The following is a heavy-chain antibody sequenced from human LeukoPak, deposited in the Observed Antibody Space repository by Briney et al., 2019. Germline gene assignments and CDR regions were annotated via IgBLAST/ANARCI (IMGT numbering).Heavy chain of an antibody. CDR1: GGSISSYY. J-gene: IGHJ4*02. D-gene: IGHD6-13*01. V-gene: IGHV4-59*08. CDR3: ARRGSSRWVIIDY. CDR2: IYYSGST. Sequence: PSETLSLTCTVSGGSISSYYWSWIRQPPGKGLEWIGYIYYSGSTNYNPSLKSRVTISVDTSKNQFSLKLSSVTAADTAVYYCARRGSSRWVIIDYWGQGTLVTVSS.